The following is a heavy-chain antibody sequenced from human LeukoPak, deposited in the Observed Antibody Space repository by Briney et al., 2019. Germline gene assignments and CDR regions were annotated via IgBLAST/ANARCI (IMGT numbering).Heavy chain of an antibody. CDR1: GGSFSGYY. V-gene: IGHV4-34*01. CDR3: ARWGRRMSYYYDSSGYYSFDY. CDR2: INHSGST. D-gene: IGHD3-22*01. Sequence: KSSETLSLTCAVYGGSFSGYYWSWIRQPPGKGLEWIGEINHSGSTNYNPSLKSRVTISVDTSKNQFSLKLSSVTAADTAVYYCARWGRRMSYYYDSSGYYSFDYWGQGTLVTVSS. J-gene: IGHJ4*02.